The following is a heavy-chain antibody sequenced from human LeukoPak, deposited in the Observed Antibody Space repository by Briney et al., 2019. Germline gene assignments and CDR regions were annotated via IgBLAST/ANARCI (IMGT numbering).Heavy chain of an antibody. CDR2: ISYDGSNK. V-gene: IGHV3-30*04. CDR1: GFTSSSYA. J-gene: IGHJ6*02. Sequence: GGSLRLSCAASGFTSSSYAMHWARQAPGKGLEWVAVISYDGSNKYYADSVKGRFTISRDNSKNTLYLQMNSLRAEDTAVYYCARSDILTGYLNYYYGMDVWGQGTTVTVSS. CDR3: ARSDILTGYLNYYYGMDV. D-gene: IGHD3-9*01.